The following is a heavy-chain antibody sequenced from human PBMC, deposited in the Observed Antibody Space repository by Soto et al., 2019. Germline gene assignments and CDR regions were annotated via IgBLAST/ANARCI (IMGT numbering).Heavy chain of an antibody. CDR2: IYYSGNT. J-gene: IGHJ5*02. CDR1: GGSISSYY. CDR3: ASFSGGSRAGRFDP. Sequence: NPSETLSLTCTVSGGSISSYYWSWIRQPPGKGLEWIGYIYYSGNTNYNPSLKSRVTISVDTSKNQFSLKLSSVTAADTAVYYCASFSGGSRAGRFDPWGQGTLVTVSS. D-gene: IGHD2-15*01. V-gene: IGHV4-59*08.